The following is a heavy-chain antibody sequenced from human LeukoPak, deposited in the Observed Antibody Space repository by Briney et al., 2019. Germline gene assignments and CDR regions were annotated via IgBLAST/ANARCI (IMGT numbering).Heavy chain of an antibody. Sequence: PGGSLRLSCAAPGFTFSSYGMSWVRQAPGKGLEWVSAISGSGGSTYYADSVKGRFTISRDNSKNTLYLQMNSLRAEDTAVYYCAKDLLGATPYGVLDYWGQGALVTVSS. CDR3: AKDLLGATPYGVLDY. J-gene: IGHJ4*02. D-gene: IGHD1-26*01. CDR2: ISGSGGST. V-gene: IGHV3-23*01. CDR1: GFTFSSYG.